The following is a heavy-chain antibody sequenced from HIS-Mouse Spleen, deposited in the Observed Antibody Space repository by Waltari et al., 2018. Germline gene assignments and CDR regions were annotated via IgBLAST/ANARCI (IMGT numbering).Heavy chain of an antibody. J-gene: IGHJ2*01. CDR1: GGSISSSSYY. CDR2: LYYSGST. CDR3: AREIPYSSSWYDWYFDL. D-gene: IGHD6-13*01. V-gene: IGHV4-39*07. Sequence: QLQLQESGPGLVTPSETLSLTCTVSGGSISSSSYYLGWIRQPPGKGLEWIGSLYYSGSTYYNPSLKSRVTISVDTSKNQFSLKLSSVTAADTAVYYCAREIPYSSSWYDWYFDLWGRGTLVTVSS.